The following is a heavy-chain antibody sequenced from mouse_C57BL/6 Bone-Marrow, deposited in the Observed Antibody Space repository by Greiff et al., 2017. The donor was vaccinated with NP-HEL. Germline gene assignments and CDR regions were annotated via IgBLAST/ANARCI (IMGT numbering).Heavy chain of an antibody. CDR3: TRKIYDYDAMDY. Sequence: PLQQSGAELVRPGASVTLSCKASGYTFTDYEMHWVKQTPVHGLEWIGAIDPETGGTAYNQKFKGKAILTADKSSSTAYMELSSLTSEDSAVYYCTRKIYDYDAMDYWGQGTSVTVSS. CDR1: GYTFTDYE. CDR2: IDPETGGT. J-gene: IGHJ4*01. D-gene: IGHD2-3*01. V-gene: IGHV1-15*01.